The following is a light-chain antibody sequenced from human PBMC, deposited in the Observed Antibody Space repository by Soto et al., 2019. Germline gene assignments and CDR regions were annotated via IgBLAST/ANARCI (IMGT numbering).Light chain of an antibody. CDR2: GAS. CDR3: QHYGRSAYT. V-gene: IGKV3-20*01. Sequence: EIVLTQSPGTLSLSRGERATLSCRASQSVSSNYLAWYQQKPGQAPRLLIYGASSRATGIPDRFSGSGSGTDFTLTISRLEPEDFAVYYCQHYGRSAYTFGQGTTLEIK. J-gene: IGKJ2*01. CDR1: QSVSSNY.